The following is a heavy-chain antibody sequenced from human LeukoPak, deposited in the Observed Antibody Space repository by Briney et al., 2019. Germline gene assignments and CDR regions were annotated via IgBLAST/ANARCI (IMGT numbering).Heavy chain of an antibody. CDR2: LSSGSAF. CDR3: ARSARLMKGVVEVTALDD. V-gene: IGHV3-69-1*02. D-gene: IGHD3-3*01. Sequence: PGGSLRLSCAASGFTFDDYGMNWVRQAPGKGLEWIAYLSSGSAFSYADSVKGRFTIARDNAKNSVYLEMNSLRADDTAVYYCARSARLMKGVVEVTALDDWGQGTLVTVSS. CDR1: GFTFDDYG. J-gene: IGHJ4*02.